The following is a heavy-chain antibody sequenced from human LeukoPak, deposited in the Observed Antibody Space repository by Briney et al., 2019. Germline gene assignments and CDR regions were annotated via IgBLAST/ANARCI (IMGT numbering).Heavy chain of an antibody. V-gene: IGHV1-69*02. CDR1: GGTFSSYT. D-gene: IGHD3-3*01. CDR3: ARVDYDFWSGYSMDYYYYMDV. J-gene: IGHJ6*03. CDR2: IIPILGIA. Sequence: ASVKVSCKASGGTFSSYTISWVRQAPGQGLEWMGRIIPILGIANYAQKFQGRVTITADKSTSTAYMELSSLRSEDTAVYYCARVDYDFWSGYSMDYYYYMDVWGKGTTVTVSS.